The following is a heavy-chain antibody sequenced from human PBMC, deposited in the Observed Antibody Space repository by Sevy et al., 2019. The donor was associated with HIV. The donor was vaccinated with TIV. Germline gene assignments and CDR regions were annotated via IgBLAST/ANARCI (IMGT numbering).Heavy chain of an antibody. V-gene: IGHV5-51*01. CDR2: IYPGDSDT. CDR1: GYSFTNHW. D-gene: IGHD2-2*02. CDR3: ARYLIAYYTSGMDV. Sequence: GESLKISCKGSGYSFTNHWIAWVRQMPGRGLEWMGIIYPGDSDTTYSPSFRGQVTITADKSISTTYLQWTSLKASDTAIYYCARYLIAYYTSGMDVWGQGTTVTVSS. J-gene: IGHJ6*02.